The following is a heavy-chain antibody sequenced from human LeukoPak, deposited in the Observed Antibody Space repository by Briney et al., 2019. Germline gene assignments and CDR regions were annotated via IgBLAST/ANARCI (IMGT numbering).Heavy chain of an antibody. D-gene: IGHD6-19*01. V-gene: IGHV3-21*01. J-gene: IGHJ4*02. CDR3: ARDGDSSGWPDY. Sequence: GGSLRLSCAASGFTFSSYSMNWVRQAPGKGLEWVSSISSSSSYIYYADSVKGRFTISRDNAKNSLYLQMNSLRAEDTAVYYCARDGDSSGWPDYWGQGTLVTVSS. CDR1: GFTFSSYS. CDR2: ISSSSSYI.